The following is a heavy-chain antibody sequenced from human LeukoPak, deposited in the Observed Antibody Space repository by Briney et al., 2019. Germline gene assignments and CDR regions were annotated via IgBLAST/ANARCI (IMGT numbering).Heavy chain of an antibody. CDR3: ARESMPYYDILTGYYYGMDV. CDR2: IWYDGSNK. CDR1: GFTFSSYG. D-gene: IGHD3-9*01. J-gene: IGHJ6*02. Sequence: PGGSLRLSCAASGFTFSSYGMPWVRQAPGKGLEWVAVIWYDGSNKYYADSVKGRFTIPRDNSKNTLYLQMNSLRAEDTAVYYCARESMPYYDILTGYYYGMDVWGQGTTVTVSS. V-gene: IGHV3-33*01.